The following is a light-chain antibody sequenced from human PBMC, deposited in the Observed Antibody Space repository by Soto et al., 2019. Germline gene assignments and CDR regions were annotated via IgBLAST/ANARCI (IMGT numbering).Light chain of an antibody. CDR1: SSDVGYYNY. J-gene: IGLJ2*01. Sequence: QSALTQPASLSGSPGQSITISCTGTSSDVGYYNYVSWYQQHPGKAPKVIIYEVSNRPSGVSYRFSGSKSGNTASLTISGLQAEDEADYSCSSYISVSSPVVFGGGTKVTVL. CDR2: EVS. V-gene: IGLV2-14*01. CDR3: SSYISVSSPVV.